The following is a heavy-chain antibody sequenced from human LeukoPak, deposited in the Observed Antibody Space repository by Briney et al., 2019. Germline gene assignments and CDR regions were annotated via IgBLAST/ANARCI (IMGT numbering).Heavy chain of an antibody. J-gene: IGHJ4*02. CDR1: GFTFISYT. CDR2: ISYDGCNT. CDR3: TRDQGTIFGVVINLYDY. Sequence: GGCLRVSCASPGFTFISYTMHWVRQALRKGVEWVALISYDGCNTYYADSVKGRLTISRDTSKNTLYLQMNSLRAEDTAVQYCTRDQGTIFGVVINLYDYWGQRTLVTVSS. V-gene: IGHV3-30*04. D-gene: IGHD3-3*01.